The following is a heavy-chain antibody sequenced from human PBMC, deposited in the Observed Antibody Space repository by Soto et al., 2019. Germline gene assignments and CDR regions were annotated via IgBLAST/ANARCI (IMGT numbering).Heavy chain of an antibody. D-gene: IGHD3-3*01. CDR3: TTDYDFWSGYWSHYYGMDV. CDR2: IRSKANSYAT. J-gene: IGHJ6*02. Sequence: GGSLRLSCAASGFTFSGSAMHWVRQASGKGLEWVGRIRSKANSYATAYAASVKGRFTISRDDSKNTAYLQMNGLKTEDTAVYYCTTDYDFWSGYWSHYYGMDVWGQGTTVTVSS. CDR1: GFTFSGSA. V-gene: IGHV3-73*01.